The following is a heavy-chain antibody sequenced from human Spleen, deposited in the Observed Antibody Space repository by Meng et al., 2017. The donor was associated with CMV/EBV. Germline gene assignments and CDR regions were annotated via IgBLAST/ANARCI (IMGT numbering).Heavy chain of an antibody. V-gene: IGHV3-9*01. CDR1: GFTFDDYA. CDR3: AKAYSSSWYREYYDF. CDR2: ISWNSGSI. J-gene: IGHJ4*02. D-gene: IGHD6-13*01. Sequence: GGSLRLSCAASGFTFDDYAMHWVRQAPGKGLEWVSGISWNSGSIGYADSVKGRFTISRDNSKNTLYLQLNSLRAEDTAVYYCAKAYSSSWYREYYDFWGQGTLVTVSS.